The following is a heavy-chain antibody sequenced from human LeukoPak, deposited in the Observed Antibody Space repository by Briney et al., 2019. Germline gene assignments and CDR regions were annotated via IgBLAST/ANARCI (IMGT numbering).Heavy chain of an antibody. D-gene: IGHD4-17*01. J-gene: IGHJ1*01. Sequence: SVKVSCKASGGTFSSYAISWVRQAPGQGLEWMGGIIPIFGTANCAQKFQGRVTITTDESTSTAYMELSSLRSEDTAVYYCARGVYGDYLEYFQHWGQGTLVTVSS. CDR2: IIPIFGTA. V-gene: IGHV1-69*05. CDR1: GGTFSSYA. CDR3: ARGVYGDYLEYFQH.